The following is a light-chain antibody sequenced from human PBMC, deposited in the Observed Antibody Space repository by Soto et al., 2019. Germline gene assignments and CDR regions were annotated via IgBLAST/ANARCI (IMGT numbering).Light chain of an antibody. Sequence: IPLTQSPSSLSASVGDRATITCRASQGVSKWLAWYQQKHGKAPILLIHGASSLQSGVPSRFSGSGSGTDFTLTITSLQPEDIATYYCQQANSFPLTFGQGTRLDIK. CDR3: QQANSFPLT. CDR1: QGVSKW. CDR2: GAS. V-gene: IGKV1-12*01. J-gene: IGKJ5*01.